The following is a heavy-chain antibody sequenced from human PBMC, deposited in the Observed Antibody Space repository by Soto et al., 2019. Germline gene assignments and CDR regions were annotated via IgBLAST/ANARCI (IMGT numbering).Heavy chain of an antibody. CDR2: VYATGTS. V-gene: IGHV4-4*07. Sequence: SETLSLTCSVSGGSMSKFYWSWIRKTAGKGLEWMGRVYATGTSDYNPSLRSRIAMSVDISKKTFSLRLRSVTATDTGVYYCVRDGSKTLRDCFDPWGQGILVTV. CDR3: VRDGSKTLRDCFDP. CDR1: GGSMSKFY. J-gene: IGHJ5*02. D-gene: IGHD4-17*01.